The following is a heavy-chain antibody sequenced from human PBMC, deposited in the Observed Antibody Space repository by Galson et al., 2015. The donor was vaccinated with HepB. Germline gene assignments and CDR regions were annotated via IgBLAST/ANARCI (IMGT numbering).Heavy chain of an antibody. CDR2: ISWNSDKI. CDR3: ARDDYDDNAIMFDY. D-gene: IGHD4-17*01. V-gene: IGHV3-9*01. CDR1: GFFFDDNP. J-gene: IGHJ4*02. Sequence: SLRLSCAASGFFFDDNPMHWVRQTPGRGLEWVSGISWNSDKIAYADSVKGRFTISRDNSKNTLSLQMNSLRPEDTAVYYCARDDYDDNAIMFDYWGQGIQVTVSS.